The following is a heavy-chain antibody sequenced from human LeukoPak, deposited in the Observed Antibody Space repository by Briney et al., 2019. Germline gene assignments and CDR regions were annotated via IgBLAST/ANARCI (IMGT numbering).Heavy chain of an antibody. V-gene: IGHV4-30-4*01. CDR3: AREVDKAADSDGFDI. CDR1: GGSISSHNYF. J-gene: IGHJ3*02. D-gene: IGHD6-13*01. CDR2: IHYSGRT. Sequence: SETLSLTCSVSGGSISSHNYFWGWIRQPPGEGLEWIGYIHYSGRTFYNPSLKSRVSISRDTSKNQFSLRLSSVTAADTAVYVCAREVDKAADSDGFDIWGRGTMVTVSS.